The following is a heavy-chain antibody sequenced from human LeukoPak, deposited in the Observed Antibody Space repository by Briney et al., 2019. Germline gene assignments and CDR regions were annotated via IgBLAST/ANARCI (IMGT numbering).Heavy chain of an antibody. CDR2: IKQDGSEK. CDR1: GFSFSSYW. D-gene: IGHD3-3*01. Sequence: GGSLRLSCAASGFSFSSYWMSWVRQAPGKGLEWVANIKQDGSEKYYVDSVKGRFTISRDNAKNSLYLQMNSLRAEDTAVYYCASVKKDGYDFWSGYPVDWGQGTLVTVSS. J-gene: IGHJ4*02. CDR3: ASVKKDGYDFWSGYPVD. V-gene: IGHV3-7*01.